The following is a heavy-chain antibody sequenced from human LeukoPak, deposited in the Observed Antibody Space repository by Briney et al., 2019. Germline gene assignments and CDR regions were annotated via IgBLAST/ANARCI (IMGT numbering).Heavy chain of an antibody. CDR1: GCSISSYY. J-gene: IGHJ4*02. V-gene: IGHV4-59*08. Sequence: SETLSLTCTASGCSISSYYWSWIRQPPGKGLEWIGYIYYSGSTNYNPSLKRRVTISVDTSKNQFSLKLSSVTAADTAVYYCARLPDYGGHWGQGTLVTVSS. D-gene: IGHD4-23*01. CDR3: ARLPDYGGH. CDR2: IYYSGST.